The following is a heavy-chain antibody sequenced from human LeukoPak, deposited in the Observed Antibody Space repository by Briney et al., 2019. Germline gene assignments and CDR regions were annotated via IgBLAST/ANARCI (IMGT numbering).Heavy chain of an antibody. V-gene: IGHV3-30-3*01. D-gene: IGHD1-1*01. CDR3: AKGTTGGVYFDY. Sequence: GGSLRLSCAASGFTFSSYAMHWVRQAPGKGLEWVAVISYDGNNKYYADSVKGRFTISRDNSKNTLYLQMNSLRAEDTAVYYCAKGTTGGVYFDYWGRGTLVTVSS. CDR1: GFTFSSYA. J-gene: IGHJ4*02. CDR2: ISYDGNNK.